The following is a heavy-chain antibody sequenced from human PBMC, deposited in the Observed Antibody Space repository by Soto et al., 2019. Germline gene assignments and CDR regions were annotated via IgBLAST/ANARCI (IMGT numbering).Heavy chain of an antibody. CDR3: ARRVTGLAMTAFDY. D-gene: IGHD2-21*02. CDR1: GYTFTNYG. CDR2: ISAYNGDT. Sequence: QVQLVQSGAEVKKPGASVKVSCKASGYTFTNYGISWVRQAPGQGLEWMGWISAYNGDTNYAQNFQARVTMTTDTSTSTAYMQLRSLRSDDTAVYYCARRVTGLAMTAFDYWGQGTLVTVSS. J-gene: IGHJ4*02. V-gene: IGHV1-18*01.